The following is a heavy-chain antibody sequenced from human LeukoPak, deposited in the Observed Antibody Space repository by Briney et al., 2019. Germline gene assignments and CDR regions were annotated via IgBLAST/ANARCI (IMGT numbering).Heavy chain of an antibody. V-gene: IGHV3-53*01. CDR3: ARPLYSSGWSFDY. CDR1: GFTVSSNY. CDR2: IYSGGST. J-gene: IGHJ4*02. Sequence: PGGSPRLSCAASGFTVSSNYMSWVRQAPGKGLEWVSVIYSGGSTYYADSVKGRFTISRDNSKNTLYLQMNSLRAEDTAVYYCARPLYSSGWSFDYWGQGTLVTVSS. D-gene: IGHD6-19*01.